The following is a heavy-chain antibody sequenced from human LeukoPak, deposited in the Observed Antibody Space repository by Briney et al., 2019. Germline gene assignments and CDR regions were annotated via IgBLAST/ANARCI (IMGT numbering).Heavy chain of an antibody. D-gene: IGHD6-19*01. CDR2: INLNSGGT. V-gene: IGHV1-2*02. Sequence: ASVKVSYKTSGFTFTGYYMHWVRQAPGQGLEWMGWINLNSGGTKYAQKFQGRVTMTRDTSISTAYMELSRLRSDDTAVYYCARDRIAVAGTVDAFDIWGQGTMVTVSS. CDR3: ARDRIAVAGTVDAFDI. CDR1: GFTFTGYY. J-gene: IGHJ3*02.